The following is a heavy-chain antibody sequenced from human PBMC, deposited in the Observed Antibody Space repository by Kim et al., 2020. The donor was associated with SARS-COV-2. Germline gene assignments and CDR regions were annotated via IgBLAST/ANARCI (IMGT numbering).Heavy chain of an antibody. V-gene: IGHV3-66*01. Sequence: ADSVKGRFTISRDNSKNTLYLQMNSLRAEDTAVYYCARAGGPRGFYGMDVWGQGTTVTVSS. D-gene: IGHD3-10*01. J-gene: IGHJ6*02. CDR3: ARAGGPRGFYGMDV.